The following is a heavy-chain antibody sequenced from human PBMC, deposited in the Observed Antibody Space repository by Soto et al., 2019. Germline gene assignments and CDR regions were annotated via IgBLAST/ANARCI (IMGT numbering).Heavy chain of an antibody. CDR2: IWYDGSNK. CDR1: GFTFSSYG. J-gene: IGHJ3*02. V-gene: IGHV3-33*01. CDR3: ARGATMIVAPAGEAFDI. D-gene: IGHD3-22*01. Sequence: GGSLRLSCAASGFTFSSYGMHWVRQAPGKGLEWVAVIWYDGSNKYYADSVKGRFTTSRDNSKNTLYLQMNSLRAEDTAVYYCARGATMIVAPAGEAFDIWGQGTMVTVSS.